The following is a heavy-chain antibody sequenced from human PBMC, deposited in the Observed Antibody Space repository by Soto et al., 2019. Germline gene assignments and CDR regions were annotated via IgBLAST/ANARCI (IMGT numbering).Heavy chain of an antibody. Sequence: QVQLVESGGGLVKPGGSLRLSCAASGFTFSDYYMSWIRQAPGKGLEWVSYISSSSSYTNYADSVKGRFTISRDNAKNSLYLQMNSLRAEDTAVYYCARDPIAVAGRRYYYYYGMDVWGQGTTVTVSS. CDR2: ISSSSSYT. D-gene: IGHD6-19*01. J-gene: IGHJ6*02. V-gene: IGHV3-11*05. CDR1: GFTFSDYY. CDR3: ARDPIAVAGRRYYYYYGMDV.